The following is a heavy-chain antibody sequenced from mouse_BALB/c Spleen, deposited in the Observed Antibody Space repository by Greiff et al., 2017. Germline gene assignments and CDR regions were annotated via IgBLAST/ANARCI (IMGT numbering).Heavy chain of an antibody. CDR2: ISSGGGST. CDR1: GFAFSSYD. J-gene: IGHJ3*01. D-gene: IGHD2-14*01. V-gene: IGHV5-12-1*01. CDR3: ARREDRYDTAWFAY. Sequence: EVQRVESGGGLVKPGGSLKLSCAASGFAFSSYDMSWVRQTPEKRLEWVAYISSGGGSTYYPDTVKGRSTISRDNAKNTLYLQLSSLTSEDTAMYYCARREDRYDTAWFAYWGQGTLVTVSA.